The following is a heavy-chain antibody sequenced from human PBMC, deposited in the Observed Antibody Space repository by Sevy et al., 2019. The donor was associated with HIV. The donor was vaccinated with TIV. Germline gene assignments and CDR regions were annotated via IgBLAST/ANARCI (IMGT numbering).Heavy chain of an antibody. CDR2: INHSGST. D-gene: IGHD3-10*01. J-gene: IGHJ5*02. CDR3: GRSGSYYQVSWFDP. Sequence: SETLSLTCGVYNGSFRGYYWSWIRQSPEKGLEWIGQINHSGSTNYNPSLKSRITMSIDMSKSQFSLNLSSVTAADTAIYYCGRSGSYYQVSWFDPWGQGTLVTVSS. CDR1: NGSFRGYY. V-gene: IGHV4-34*10.